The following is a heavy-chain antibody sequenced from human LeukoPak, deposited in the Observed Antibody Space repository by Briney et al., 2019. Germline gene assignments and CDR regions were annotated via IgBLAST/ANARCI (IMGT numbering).Heavy chain of an antibody. CDR3: AKDGGPPYLWFGELSFGYYYYYMDV. CDR1: GFTFSSYS. D-gene: IGHD3-10*01. V-gene: IGHV3-21*01. Sequence: PGGSLRLSCAASGFTFSSYSMNWVRQAPGKGLEWVSSISSSSSYIYYADSVKGRFTISRDNSKNTLYLQMNSLRAEDTAVYYCAKDGGPPYLWFGELSFGYYYYYMDVWGKGTTVTISS. J-gene: IGHJ6*03. CDR2: ISSSSSYI.